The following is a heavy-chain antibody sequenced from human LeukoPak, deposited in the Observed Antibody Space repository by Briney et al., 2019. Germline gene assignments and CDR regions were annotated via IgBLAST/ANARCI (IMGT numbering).Heavy chain of an antibody. V-gene: IGHV3-30*02. D-gene: IGHD6-6*01. Sequence: GGSLRLSRAASGFTFSSYGMHWVRQAPGKGLEWVAFIRYDGSNKYYADSVKGRFTISRDNSKNTLYLQMNSLRAEDTAVYYCAKAAYSSSLNWFDPWGQGTLVTVSS. CDR1: GFTFSSYG. CDR2: IRYDGSNK. J-gene: IGHJ5*02. CDR3: AKAAYSSSLNWFDP.